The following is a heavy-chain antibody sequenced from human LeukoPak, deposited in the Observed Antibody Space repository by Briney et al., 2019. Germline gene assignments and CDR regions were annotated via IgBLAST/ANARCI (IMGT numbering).Heavy chain of an antibody. D-gene: IGHD2-15*01. J-gene: IGHJ6*02. CDR1: GGSISSYY. Sequence: SETLSLTCTVPGGSISSYYWSWIRQPPGKGLEWIGYIYYSGSTNYNPSLKSRVTISVDTSKNQFSLKLSSVTAADTAVYYCARGAAPPFYYGMDVWGQGTTVTVSS. CDR2: IYYSGST. V-gene: IGHV4-59*01. CDR3: ARGAAPPFYYGMDV.